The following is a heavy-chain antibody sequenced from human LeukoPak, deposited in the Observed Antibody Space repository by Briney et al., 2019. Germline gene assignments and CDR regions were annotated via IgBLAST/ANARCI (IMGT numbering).Heavy chain of an antibody. J-gene: IGHJ5*02. D-gene: IGHD6-25*01. CDR3: ARQSTIAAARIDP. Sequence: SETLSLTCTVSGGSISDSNYYWGWIRQPPGRGLEWIANIYYSGSACYGPSLKSRVTVSIDTSKNQFSLKLNSVTAADTAVYYCARQSTIAAARIDPWGQGTLVTVSS. CDR1: GGSISDSNYY. V-gene: IGHV4-39*01. CDR2: IYYSGSA.